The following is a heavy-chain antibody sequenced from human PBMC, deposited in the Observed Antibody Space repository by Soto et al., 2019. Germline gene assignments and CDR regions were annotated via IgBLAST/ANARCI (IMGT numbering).Heavy chain of an antibody. CDR2: INGDGSEK. CDR3: ARDLAYGAFDI. V-gene: IGHV3-7*04. J-gene: IGHJ3*02. Sequence: GGSLRLSCAASGFTFSTSWLNWVRQAPGNGLEWVASINGDGSEKYYVDSVRGRFTISRDNAKNSLYLQMSSLRADDTVVYYCARDLAYGAFDISGHGTMITVSS. CDR1: GFTFSTSW. D-gene: IGHD2-8*01.